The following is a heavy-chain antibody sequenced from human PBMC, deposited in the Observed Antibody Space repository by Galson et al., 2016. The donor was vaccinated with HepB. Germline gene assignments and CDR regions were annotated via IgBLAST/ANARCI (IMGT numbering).Heavy chain of an antibody. J-gene: IGHJ6*02. Sequence: ETLSLTCSVSGGSISSYYWTWIRQPPGKGLEWIGYVYYSGSTNYNPSLKSRVNISIDTSKNQFSLRLHSATTSDTAVYYCARCGSSSFHYYYGLDVWGQGTTVAVSS. V-gene: IGHV4-59*01. CDR3: ARCGSSSFHYYYGLDV. CDR2: VYYSGST. CDR1: GGSISSYY. D-gene: IGHD6-6*01.